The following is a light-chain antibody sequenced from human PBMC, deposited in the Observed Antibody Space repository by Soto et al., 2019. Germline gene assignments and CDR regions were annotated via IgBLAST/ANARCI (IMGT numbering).Light chain of an antibody. CDR1: QSISSN. CDR3: QQYGGSTRT. CDR2: GAS. J-gene: IGKJ1*01. Sequence: EIVMTQSPATLSVSPGERATLSCRASQSISSNLVWYQQKAGQAPRLLIYGASTRATGIPARFSGSGSGTEFTLTISSLQSEDFAVYYCQQYGGSTRTFGQGTRWIS. V-gene: IGKV3-15*01.